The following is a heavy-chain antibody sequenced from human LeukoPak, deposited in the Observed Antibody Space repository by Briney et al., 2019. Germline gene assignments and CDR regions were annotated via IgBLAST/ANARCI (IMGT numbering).Heavy chain of an antibody. D-gene: IGHD1-26*01. J-gene: IGHJ5*02. CDR1: GGSISSYY. V-gene: IGHV4-4*07. CDR2: IYTSGST. Sequence: SETLSLTCTVSGGSISSYYWSWIRQPAGKGLEWIGRIYTSGSTNYNPSLKSRVTMSVDTSKNQFSLKLSSVTAAATAVYYCARASVGSYYDPVTHGDWFDPWGQGTLVTVSS. CDR3: ARASVGSYYDPVTHGDWFDP.